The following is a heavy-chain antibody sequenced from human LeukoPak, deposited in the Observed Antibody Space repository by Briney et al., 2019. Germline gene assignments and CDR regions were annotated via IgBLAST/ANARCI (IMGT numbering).Heavy chain of an antibody. Sequence: GASVKVSCEASGGTFSSYAISWVRQAPGQGLEWMGGIIPIFGTANYAQKFQGRVTITADESTSTAYMELSSLRSEDTAVYYCARSDTGIVGARFPPPDYWGQGTLVTVSS. CDR3: ARSDTGIVGARFPPPDY. J-gene: IGHJ4*02. CDR2: IIPIFGTA. CDR1: GGTFSSYA. V-gene: IGHV1-69*13. D-gene: IGHD1-26*01.